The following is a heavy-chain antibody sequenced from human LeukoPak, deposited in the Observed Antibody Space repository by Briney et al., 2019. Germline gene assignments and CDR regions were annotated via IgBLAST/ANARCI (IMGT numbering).Heavy chain of an antibody. V-gene: IGHV3-23*01. CDR1: GFXFSSYA. Sequence: GGSLRLSCAASGFXFSSYAMSWVRQAPGKGLEWVSAISGSGGSTYYADSVKGRFTISRDNSKNTLYLQMNSLRAEDTAVYYCAEGIGKYYYGMDVWGQGTTVTVSS. CDR2: ISGSGGST. D-gene: IGHD3-10*01. CDR3: AEGIGKYYYGMDV. J-gene: IGHJ6*02.